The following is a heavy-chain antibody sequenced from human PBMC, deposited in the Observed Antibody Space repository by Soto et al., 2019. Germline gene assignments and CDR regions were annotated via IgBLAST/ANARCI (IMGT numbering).Heavy chain of an antibody. J-gene: IGHJ6*02. CDR1: GGTFSSYA. CDR3: ARVAGTTVYYYYGMDV. Sequence: GASVKVSCKASGGTFSSYAISWVRQAPGQGLEWMGGIIPIFGTANYAQKFQGRVTITADESTSTAYMELSSLRSEDTAVYYCARVAGTTVYYYYGMDVWGQGTTVTVSS. CDR2: IIPIFGTA. V-gene: IGHV1-69*13. D-gene: IGHD1-7*01.